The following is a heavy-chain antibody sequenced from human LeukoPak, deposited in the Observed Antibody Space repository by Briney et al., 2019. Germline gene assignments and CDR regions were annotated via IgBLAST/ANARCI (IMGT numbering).Heavy chain of an antibody. CDR2: IYRSGST. D-gene: IGHD6-6*01. Sequence: SETLSLTCTVSGYSISSGYYWGWIRQPPGKGLEWIGSIYRSGSTYYNPSLKSRVTISVDTSKNQFSLKLSSVTAADTAVYYCARGPTGYSSSSLYFDYWGQGTLVTVSS. V-gene: IGHV4-38-2*02. CDR1: GYSISSGYY. J-gene: IGHJ4*02. CDR3: ARGPTGYSSSSLYFDY.